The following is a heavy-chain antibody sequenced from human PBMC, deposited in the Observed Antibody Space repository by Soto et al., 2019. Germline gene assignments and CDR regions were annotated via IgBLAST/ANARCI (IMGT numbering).Heavy chain of an antibody. CDR2: MNPSSGNT. CDR3: ARIGSSWYHYYYYYGMDV. Sequence: VASVKVSCKASGYTFTSYDINWVRQATGQGLEWMGWMNPSSGNTGYAQKFQGRVTMTRNTSISTAYMELSSLRSEDTAVYYCARIGSSWYHYYYYYGMDVWGQGTTVTVSS. V-gene: IGHV1-8*01. D-gene: IGHD6-13*01. J-gene: IGHJ6*02. CDR1: GYTFTSYD.